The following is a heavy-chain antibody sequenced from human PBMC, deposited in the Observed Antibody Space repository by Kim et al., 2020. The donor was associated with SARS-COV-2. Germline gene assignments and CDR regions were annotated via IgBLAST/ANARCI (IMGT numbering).Heavy chain of an antibody. CDR3: ARTITMIVVFMGGMDV. D-gene: IGHD3-22*01. Sequence: GKDRFTRSRDNAKNSMYLQMNSLRAEDTAVYFCARTITMIVVFMGGMDVWGQGTTVTVSS. V-gene: IGHV3-11*03. J-gene: IGHJ6*02.